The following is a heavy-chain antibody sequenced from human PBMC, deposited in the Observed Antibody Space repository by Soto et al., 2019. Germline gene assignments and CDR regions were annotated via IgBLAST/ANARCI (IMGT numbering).Heavy chain of an antibody. Sequence: QLQLQESGPGLVKPSETLSLTCTVSGASLSNYNFYWAWLRQSPGKGLEWIGSIYNRVSTHYNPSLKSRVSISVDTSKNQFSLRLTSVTAADTAVYYCARNASMVPAAVDAGGYFDYWGQGALVIVSS. J-gene: IGHJ4*02. CDR3: ARNASMVPAAVDAGGYFDY. D-gene: IGHD2-21*02. CDR1: GASLSNYNFY. V-gene: IGHV4-39*01. CDR2: IYNRVST.